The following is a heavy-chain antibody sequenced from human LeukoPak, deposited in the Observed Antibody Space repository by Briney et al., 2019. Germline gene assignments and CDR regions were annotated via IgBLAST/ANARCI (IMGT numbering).Heavy chain of an antibody. V-gene: IGHV3-21*01. CDR1: GFTFSSYS. CDR3: ARGPSGYYYDSSGHFDY. J-gene: IGHJ4*02. D-gene: IGHD3-22*01. Sequence: GGSLRLSCAASGFTFSSYSMNWVRQAPGKGLEWVSSITSSSSYIYYADSVKGRFTISRDNAKNSLYLQMNSLRAEDTAVYYCARGPSGYYYDSSGHFDYWGQGTLVTASS. CDR2: ITSSSSYI.